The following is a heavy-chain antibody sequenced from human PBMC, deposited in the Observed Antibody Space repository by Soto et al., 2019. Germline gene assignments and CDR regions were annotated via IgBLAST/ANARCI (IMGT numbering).Heavy chain of an antibody. Sequence: QAQLVESGGGVVQPGRSLRLSCAASGFAFSSYGMHWVRPAPGTGLELVAVISYDGSLQHYADSVKGRLTISRDNSKNMVHLQKSSLRAEDTAVYYCVSDRGYGHASVPYSWGQGTLVSVSS. V-gene: IGHV3-30*03. CDR3: VSDRGYGHASVPYS. CDR1: GFAFSSYG. J-gene: IGHJ4*02. D-gene: IGHD5-18*01. CDR2: ISYDGSLQ.